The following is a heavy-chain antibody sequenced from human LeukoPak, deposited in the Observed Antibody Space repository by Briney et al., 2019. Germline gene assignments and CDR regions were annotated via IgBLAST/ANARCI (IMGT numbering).Heavy chain of an antibody. CDR1: GFTFSSYS. J-gene: IGHJ4*02. D-gene: IGHD2-2*01. V-gene: IGHV3-21*01. Sequence: GGSLRLSCAASGFTFSSYSMNWVRQAPGKGLEWVSSISSSSSYIYYADSVKGRFTLSRDNAKNSLYLQMNSLRAEDTAVYYCARGAVVPYCSSTSCRAYYFDYWGQGTLVTVSS. CDR3: ARGAVVPYCSSTSCRAYYFDY. CDR2: ISSSSSYI.